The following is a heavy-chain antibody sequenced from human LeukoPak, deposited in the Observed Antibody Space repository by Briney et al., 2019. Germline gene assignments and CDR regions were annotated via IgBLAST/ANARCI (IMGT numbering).Heavy chain of an antibody. CDR3: AELGITMIGGV. D-gene: IGHD3-10*02. J-gene: IGHJ6*04. Sequence: GGSLRLSCEASGFIFSKYCMSWVRQAPGKGPEWVANMKQDGSEKFYMDSVKGRFTISRDNANNSLYLQMNNLSAEDTAVYYCAELGITMIGGVWGKGTTVTISS. CDR2: MKQDGSEK. CDR1: GFIFSKYC. V-gene: IGHV3-7*01.